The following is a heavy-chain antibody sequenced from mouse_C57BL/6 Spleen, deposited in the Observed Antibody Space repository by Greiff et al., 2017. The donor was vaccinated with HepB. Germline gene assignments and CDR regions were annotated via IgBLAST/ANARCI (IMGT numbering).Heavy chain of an antibody. V-gene: IGHV1-80*01. D-gene: IGHD1-1*01. Sequence: QVQLKESGAELVKPGASVKISCKASGYAFSSYWMNWVKQRPGKGLEWIGQIYPGDGDTNYNGKFKGKATLTADKSSSTAYMQLSSLTSEDSAVYFCARIGSSWRYFDVWGTGTTVTVSS. CDR1: GYAFSSYW. CDR2: IYPGDGDT. J-gene: IGHJ1*03. CDR3: ARIGSSWRYFDV.